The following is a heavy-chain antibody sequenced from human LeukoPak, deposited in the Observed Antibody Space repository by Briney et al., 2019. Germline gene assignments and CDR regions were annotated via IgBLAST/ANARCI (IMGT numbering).Heavy chain of an antibody. V-gene: IGHV4-39*01. CDR3: AKSGGSGLIDY. Sequence: SETLSLTCTVSAASLSSNNYYWGWVRQSPGKGLEWIGNIYSSGNTYYNASLKSRVTIYIDTSKNQFSLNLSSVTAADTAVYYCAKSGGSGLIDYWGQGTLVTVSS. CDR2: IYSSGNT. D-gene: IGHD1-26*01. CDR1: AASLSSNNYY. J-gene: IGHJ4*02.